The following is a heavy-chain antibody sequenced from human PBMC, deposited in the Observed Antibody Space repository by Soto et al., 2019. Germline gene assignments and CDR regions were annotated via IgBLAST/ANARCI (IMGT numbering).Heavy chain of an antibody. V-gene: IGHV1-69*01. CDR3: ARGGEMATTSPYFDY. Sequence: QVQLVQSGAEVKKPGSSVKVSCKASGGTFSSYAISWVRQAPGQGLEWMGGIIPIFGTANYAQKFQGRVTITADESTSTAYMELRSLRSEDMVVYYCARGGEMATTSPYFDYWGQGTLVTVSS. D-gene: IGHD5-12*01. J-gene: IGHJ4*02. CDR1: GGTFSSYA. CDR2: IIPIFGTA.